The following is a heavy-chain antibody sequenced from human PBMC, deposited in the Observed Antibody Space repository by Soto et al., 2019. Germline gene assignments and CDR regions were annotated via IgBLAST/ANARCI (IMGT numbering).Heavy chain of an antibody. D-gene: IGHD6-19*01. CDR2: ISSSSSYI. J-gene: IGHJ2*01. CDR3: ARDQGIAVAGYWYFDL. V-gene: IGHV3-21*01. CDR1: GFTFSSYS. Sequence: EVQLVESGGGLVKPGGSLRLSCAASGFTFSSYSMNWVRQAPGKGLEWVSSISSSSSYIYYADSVKGRFTISRDNAKNSLYLQMNSLRAEYTAVYYCARDQGIAVAGYWYFDLWGRGTLVTVSS.